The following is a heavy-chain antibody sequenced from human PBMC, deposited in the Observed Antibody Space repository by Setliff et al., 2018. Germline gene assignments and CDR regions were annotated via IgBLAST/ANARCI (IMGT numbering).Heavy chain of an antibody. CDR3: SRLVRFCTKTACQRLSGGEF. J-gene: IGHJ4*02. CDR2: VIPLFGTT. Sequence: ASVKVSCKASGGTFNTYGISWVRLAPGQGLEWMGRVIPLFGTTNYAQKFQDRVAISADESTSTAYMELRSLRSEDTAIYYCSRLVRFCTKTACQRLSGGEFWGQGTLVTVSS. CDR1: GGTFNTYG. D-gene: IGHD3-3*01. V-gene: IGHV1-69*13.